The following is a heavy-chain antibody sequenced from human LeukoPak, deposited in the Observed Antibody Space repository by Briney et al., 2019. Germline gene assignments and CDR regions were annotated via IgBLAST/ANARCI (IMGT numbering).Heavy chain of an antibody. CDR2: ISGSGGST. CDR3: AKSRGYSYGYTVVDY. CDR1: GFTFSSYA. D-gene: IGHD5-18*01. J-gene: IGHJ4*02. Sequence: GGSLRLSCAASGFTFSSYAMSWVRQAPGKGLEWVSAISGSGGSTYYADSVKGRFTISRDNSKNTLYLQMNSLRAEDTAVYYCAKSRGYSYGYTVVDYWGQGTLVTVSS. V-gene: IGHV3-23*01.